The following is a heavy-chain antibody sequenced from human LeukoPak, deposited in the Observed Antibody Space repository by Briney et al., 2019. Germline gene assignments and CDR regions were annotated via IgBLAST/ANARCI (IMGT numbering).Heavy chain of an antibody. V-gene: IGHV4-34*01. Sequence: SETLSLTCAVYGGSFSGFYWSWIRQPPGKGLEWIGEINHSGSTNYNPSLKSRVTISVDTPKNQFSLKLSSVTAADTAVYYCARLSRAARPYWGQGTLVTVS. D-gene: IGHD6-6*01. CDR3: ARLSRAARPY. CDR1: GGSFSGFY. CDR2: INHSGST. J-gene: IGHJ4*02.